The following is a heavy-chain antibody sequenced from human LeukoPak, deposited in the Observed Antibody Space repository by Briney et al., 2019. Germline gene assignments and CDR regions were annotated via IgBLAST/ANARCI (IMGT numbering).Heavy chain of an antibody. D-gene: IGHD2-15*01. CDR3: AKETFGIFDMDV. J-gene: IGHJ6*03. CDR1: GFTFSSYG. CDR2: IRYDGSNK. V-gene: IGHV3-30*02. Sequence: GGSLRLSCAASGFTFSSYGMHWVRQAPGKGLEWVAFIRYDGSNKYYADSVKGRFIISRDNSKNTLYLQMNSLRAEDTAVYYCAKETFGIFDMDVWGKGTTVTVSS.